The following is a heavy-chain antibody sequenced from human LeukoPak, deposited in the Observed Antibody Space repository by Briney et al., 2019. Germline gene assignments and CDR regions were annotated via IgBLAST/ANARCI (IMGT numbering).Heavy chain of an antibody. V-gene: IGHV4-34*01. Sequence: SETLSLTCAVYSGSFSGYYWSWIRQPPGKGLEWIGEITHSGSTNYNPSLKSRVTISVDTSKHQFSLKLSSVTAADTAVYYCARRLDLWGRGTLVTVSS. CDR2: ITHSGST. CDR3: ARRLDL. CDR1: SGSFSGYY. J-gene: IGHJ2*01.